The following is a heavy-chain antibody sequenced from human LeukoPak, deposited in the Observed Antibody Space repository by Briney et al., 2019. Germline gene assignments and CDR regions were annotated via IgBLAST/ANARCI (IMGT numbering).Heavy chain of an antibody. D-gene: IGHD4-23*01. Sequence: GGSLRLSCAASGSTFDDYAMHWVRQAPGKGLEWVSGISWNSGSIGYADSVKGRFTISRDNAKNSLYLQMNSLRAEDMALYYCAKDKLNYYYYYYMDVWGKGTTVTVSS. CDR1: GSTFDDYA. CDR3: AKDKLNYYYYYYMDV. CDR2: ISWNSGSI. V-gene: IGHV3-9*03. J-gene: IGHJ6*03.